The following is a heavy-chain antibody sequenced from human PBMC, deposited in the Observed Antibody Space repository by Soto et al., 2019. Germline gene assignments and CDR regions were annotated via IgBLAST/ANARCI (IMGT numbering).Heavy chain of an antibody. CDR2: IYPIDSDT. D-gene: IGHD2-15*01. J-gene: IGHJ6*02. Sequence: GESLKISCRGSGYSFTSYWIGWVRQMPGKGLEWLGTIYPIDSDTRYSPSFQGQVTISADKSISTAYLQWSSLKASDTAMYYCARLRVLQAWYGMDVWGQGTTVTVSS. CDR1: GYSFTSYW. V-gene: IGHV5-51*01. CDR3: ARLRVLQAWYGMDV.